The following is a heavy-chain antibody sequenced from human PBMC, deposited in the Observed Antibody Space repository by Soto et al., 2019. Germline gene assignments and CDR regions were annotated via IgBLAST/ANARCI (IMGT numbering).Heavy chain of an antibody. CDR2: TYYRSKWYN. D-gene: IGHD2-2*01. J-gene: IGHJ6*02. CDR3: ARRVVPASKDYYYGMDV. CDR1: GDSVPSNSAA. Sequence: SQTLSLTCAISGDSVPSNSAAWNWIRQSPSRGLEWLGRTYYRSKWYNDYAVSVKSRITINPDTSKNQFSLQLNSVTPEDTAVYYCARRVVPASKDYYYGMDVWGQGTTVTVSS. V-gene: IGHV6-1*01.